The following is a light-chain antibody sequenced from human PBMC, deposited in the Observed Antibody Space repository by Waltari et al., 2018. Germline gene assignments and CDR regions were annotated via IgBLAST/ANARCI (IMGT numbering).Light chain of an antibody. Sequence: QSALTQPRSVSGSPGQSVPISCTGTSSDVGGYKYVSWYQQHPGKAPKLMIFDVRKRPSGVPDRFSGSKSGNTAYLTVSGLQAEDEADYYCNSYAGSNSVLFGAGTKLTVL. J-gene: IGLJ2*01. CDR2: DVR. V-gene: IGLV2-11*01. CDR3: NSYAGSNSVL. CDR1: SSDVGGYKY.